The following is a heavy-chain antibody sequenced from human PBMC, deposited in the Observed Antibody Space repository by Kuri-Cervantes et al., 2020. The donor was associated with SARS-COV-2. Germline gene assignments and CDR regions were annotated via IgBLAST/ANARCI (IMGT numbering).Heavy chain of an antibody. Sequence: LSLTCAASGFTFSSYAMHWVRQAPGKGLEWVAFIRYDGSNKYYADSVKGRFTISRDNSKNTLYLQMNSLRAEDAAVYYCASALLMGGDYVGVIDYWGQGTLVTVSS. V-gene: IGHV3-30*02. D-gene: IGHD4-23*01. CDR1: GFTFSSYA. CDR2: IRYDGSNK. CDR3: ASALLMGGDYVGVIDY. J-gene: IGHJ4*02.